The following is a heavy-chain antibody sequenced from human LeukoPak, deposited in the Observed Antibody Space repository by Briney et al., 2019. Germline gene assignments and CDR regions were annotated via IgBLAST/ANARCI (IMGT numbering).Heavy chain of an antibody. Sequence: TGGSLRLSCAASGFTFSSYSMNWVRQAPGKGLEWVSYISSSSSTIYYADSVKGRFTISRDNAKNSLYLQMNSLRDEDTAVYYCARDETHYYDSRGLDFDYWGQGTLVTVSS. V-gene: IGHV3-48*02. CDR3: ARDETHYYDSRGLDFDY. J-gene: IGHJ4*02. D-gene: IGHD3-22*01. CDR1: GFTFSSYS. CDR2: ISSSSSTI.